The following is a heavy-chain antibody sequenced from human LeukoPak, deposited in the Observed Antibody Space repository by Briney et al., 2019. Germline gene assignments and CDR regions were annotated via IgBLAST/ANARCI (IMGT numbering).Heavy chain of an antibody. CDR2: ISSSGSTI. V-gene: IGHV3-48*03. Sequence: GGSLRLSCAASGFTFSSYEMNWVRQAPGKGLEWVSYISSSGSTIYYADSVKGRFTISRDNAKNSLYLQMNSLRAEDTALYYCARDPRRIAVAPRFMDVWGKGTTVTVSS. CDR1: GFTFSSYE. J-gene: IGHJ6*04. D-gene: IGHD6-19*01. CDR3: ARDPRRIAVAPRFMDV.